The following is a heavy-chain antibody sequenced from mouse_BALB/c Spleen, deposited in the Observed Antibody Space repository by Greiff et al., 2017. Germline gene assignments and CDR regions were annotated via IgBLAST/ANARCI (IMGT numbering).Heavy chain of an antibody. D-gene: IGHD2-14*01. Sequence: VKLQESGPGLVQPSQSLSITCTASGFSLTGYCVHWVRQSPGKGLEWLGVIWSGGSTDYNAAFISRLSISKDNSTCQVFFKMNSLQANDTAIYYCARSRYEDYFDYWGQGTTLTVSS. CDR1: GFSLTGYC. J-gene: IGHJ2*01. V-gene: IGHV2-2*02. CDR2: IWSGGST. CDR3: ARSRYEDYFDY.